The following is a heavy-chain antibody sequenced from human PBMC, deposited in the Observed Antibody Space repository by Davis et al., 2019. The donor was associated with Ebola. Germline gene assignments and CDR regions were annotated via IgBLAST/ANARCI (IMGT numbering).Heavy chain of an antibody. CDR2: VNSAGTYP. CDR1: GFSFSNYA. D-gene: IGHD6-13*01. CDR3: AKDGLFIDSSWFFGY. J-gene: IGHJ4*02. V-gene: IGHV3-23*01. Sequence: GGSLRLSCAPSGFSFSNYAMSWARQAPGKGLEWVSAVNSAGTYPYYAASVKGRFTTFRDNPKNTLYLQMNSLRADDTAVYYCAKDGLFIDSSWFFGYWGQGTLVTVSS.